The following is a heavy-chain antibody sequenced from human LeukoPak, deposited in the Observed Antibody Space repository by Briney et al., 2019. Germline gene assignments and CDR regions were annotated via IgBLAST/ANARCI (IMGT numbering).Heavy chain of an antibody. J-gene: IGHJ2*01. CDR3: ARSGSYRYFDL. CDR1: GYTFTSYY. D-gene: IGHD1-26*01. Sequence: ASVKVSCKASGYTFTSYYMHWVRQAPGQGLEWMGIINSSGGSTSYAQKFQGRVTMTRDTSTSTFYMELSSLRSEDTAMYYCARSGSYRYFDLWGRGTLVTVSS. V-gene: IGHV1-46*01. CDR2: INSSGGST.